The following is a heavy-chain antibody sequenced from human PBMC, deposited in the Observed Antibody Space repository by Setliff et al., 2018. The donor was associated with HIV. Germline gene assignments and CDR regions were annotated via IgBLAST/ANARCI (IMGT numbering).Heavy chain of an antibody. J-gene: IGHJ4*02. D-gene: IGHD5-12*01. V-gene: IGHV3-9*01. CDR3: ARQDLGAYAPLRY. CDR2: ISWNSGGI. CDR1: RFTFDDYA. Sequence: LRLSCAASRFTFDDYAMHWVRQAPGKGLEWVSGISWNSGGILYADSVKGRFTISRDNAKNSLYLQINSLRVEDTAVYYCARQDLGAYAPLRYWGQGTLVTVSS.